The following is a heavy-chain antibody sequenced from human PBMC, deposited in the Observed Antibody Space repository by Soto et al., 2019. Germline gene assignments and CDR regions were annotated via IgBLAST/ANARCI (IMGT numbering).Heavy chain of an antibody. CDR1: GGSMRNYF. CDR2: IHYSGTA. CDR3: AAGEASSRNLAPYYLDF. Sequence: SETLSLTCTVSGGSMRNYFWTWIRQPPGKGLEWIGYIHYSGTASFFPSYNPSLRSRVTISEDTSKNQFSLKLLSVTTADTAVYFCAAGEASSRNLAPYYLDFWGQGTLVTVSS. J-gene: IGHJ4*02. V-gene: IGHV4-59*01. D-gene: IGHD6-13*01.